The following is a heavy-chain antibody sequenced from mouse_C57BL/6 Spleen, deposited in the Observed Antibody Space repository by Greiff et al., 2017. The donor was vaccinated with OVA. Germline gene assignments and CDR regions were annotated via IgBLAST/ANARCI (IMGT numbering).Heavy chain of an antibody. V-gene: IGHV1-50*01. CDR1: GYTFTSYW. D-gene: IGHD1-1*01. CDR2: IDPSDSYT. J-gene: IGHJ1*03. Sequence: VKLQQPGAELVKPGASVKLSCKASGYTFTSYWMQWVKQRPGQGLEWIGEIDPSDSYTNYNQKFKGKATLTVDTSSSTAYMQLSSLTSEDSAVYYCARWDYYGSSYGYFDVWGTGTTVTVSS. CDR3: ARWDYYGSSYGYFDV.